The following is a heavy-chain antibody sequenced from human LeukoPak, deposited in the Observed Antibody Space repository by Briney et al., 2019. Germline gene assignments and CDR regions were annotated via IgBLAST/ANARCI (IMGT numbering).Heavy chain of an antibody. CDR3: AKGGDYSSFDY. D-gene: IGHD4-17*01. V-gene: IGHV3-53*01. CDR1: GFTVSSNY. CDR2: IYSGGST. Sequence: GGSLRLSCAASGFTVSSNYMSWVRQAPGKGLEWVSIIYSGGSTYYADSVNGRFTISRDISKNTLYLQMNSLRAEDTAVYYCAKGGDYSSFDYWGQGTLVTVSS. J-gene: IGHJ4*02.